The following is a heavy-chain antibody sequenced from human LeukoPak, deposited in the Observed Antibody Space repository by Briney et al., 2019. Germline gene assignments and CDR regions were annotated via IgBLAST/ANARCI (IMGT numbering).Heavy chain of an antibody. Sequence: PGGSLRLSCAASGFTFSTYGMNWVRQAPGKGLEWVSVISGSGGSTFHADSVKGRFTISRDNSKNTLYLQMHSLRVEDTAVYYCAKGKSSSGWFKDYWGQGTLVTVSS. J-gene: IGHJ4*02. CDR2: ISGSGGST. D-gene: IGHD6-19*01. CDR3: AKGKSSSGWFKDY. CDR1: GFTFSTYG. V-gene: IGHV3-23*01.